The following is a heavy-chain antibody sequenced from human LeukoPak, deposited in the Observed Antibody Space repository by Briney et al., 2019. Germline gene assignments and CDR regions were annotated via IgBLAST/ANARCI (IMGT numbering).Heavy chain of an antibody. CDR3: ARQPGIAVATDAFDI. CDR1: GFTFSSYA. D-gene: IGHD6-19*01. J-gene: IGHJ3*02. Sequence: GSLRLSCAASGFTFSSYAMHWVRQAPGKGLEWVAVISYDGSNKYYADSVKGRFTISRDNSKNTLYLQMNSLRAEDTAVYYCARQPGIAVATDAFDIWGQGTMVTVSS. V-gene: IGHV3-30*04. CDR2: ISYDGSNK.